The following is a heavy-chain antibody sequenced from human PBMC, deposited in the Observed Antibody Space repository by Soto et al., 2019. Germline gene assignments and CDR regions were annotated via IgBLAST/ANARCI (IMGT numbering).Heavy chain of an antibody. D-gene: IGHD6-19*01. CDR1: GGSISSGGYY. Sequence: SETLSLTCTVSGGSISSGGYYWSWIRQHPGKGLEWIGYIYYSGSTYYNPSLKSRVTISVDTSKNQFSLKLSSVTAADTAVYYCASSIAVAATFDYWGQGTLVNVSS. CDR2: IYYSGST. J-gene: IGHJ4*02. V-gene: IGHV4-31*03. CDR3: ASSIAVAATFDY.